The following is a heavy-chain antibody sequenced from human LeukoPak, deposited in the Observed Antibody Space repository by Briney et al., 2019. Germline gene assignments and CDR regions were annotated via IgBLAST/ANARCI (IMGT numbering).Heavy chain of an antibody. Sequence: SETLSLTCTVSGGSISSYYWSWIRQPPGEGLEWIGYIYYSGSTNYNPSLKSRVTISVDTSKNQFSLKLSSVTAADTAVYYCARGWAGGYAPGFYYYYGMDVWGQGTTVTVSS. CDR1: GGSISSYY. J-gene: IGHJ6*02. D-gene: IGHD5-12*01. CDR3: ARGWAGGYAPGFYYYYGMDV. V-gene: IGHV4-59*01. CDR2: IYYSGST.